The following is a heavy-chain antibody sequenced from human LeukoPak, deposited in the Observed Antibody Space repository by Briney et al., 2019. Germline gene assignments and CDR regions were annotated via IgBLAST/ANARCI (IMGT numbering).Heavy chain of an antibody. J-gene: IGHJ4*02. CDR3: ARHYVVVTASSFDY. CDR2: IFSNDEK. Sequence: MESGPTLVNPTETVTLTCTVSGFSLSNARMGVSWIRQPPGKALEWLAHIFSNDEKSYSTSLKSRLTISKDTSKSQVVLTMTNMDPVDTATYYCARHYVVVTASSFDYWGQGTLVTVSS. D-gene: IGHD2-21*02. V-gene: IGHV2-26*01. CDR1: GFSLSNARMG.